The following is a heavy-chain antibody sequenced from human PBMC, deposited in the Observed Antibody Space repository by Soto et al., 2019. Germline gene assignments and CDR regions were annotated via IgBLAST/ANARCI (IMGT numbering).Heavy chain of an antibody. J-gene: IGHJ2*01. CDR3: ARAPITSTVADTWYFDL. Sequence: QVQLVESGGGLVKPGGSLRLSCAASGFTFSDYYMSWIRQAPGKGLEWVSSLSSSGSTIYYADSVKGRFTISRDNAKNSLYQQMNSLRAEDTAVYYCARAPITSTVADTWYFDLWGRGTLVTVSS. V-gene: IGHV3-11*01. D-gene: IGHD6-19*01. CDR1: GFTFSDYY. CDR2: LSSSGSTI.